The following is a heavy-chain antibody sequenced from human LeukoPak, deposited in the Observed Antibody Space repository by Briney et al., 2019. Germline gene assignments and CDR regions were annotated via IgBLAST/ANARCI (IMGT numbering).Heavy chain of an antibody. CDR3: AKRDDSGGNLVDL. Sequence: PSETLSLTCTVSGGSIRSGSHYWAWIRQPPGKGLEWIGSIYYSGSTYYNPSLENRVTIPIDTSKNHFSLKLSSLSAADTSVYYCAKRDDSGGNLVDLWGQGTLVTVS. D-gene: IGHD3-22*01. V-gene: IGHV4-39*02. CDR1: GGSIRSGSHY. CDR2: IYYSGST. J-gene: IGHJ4*02.